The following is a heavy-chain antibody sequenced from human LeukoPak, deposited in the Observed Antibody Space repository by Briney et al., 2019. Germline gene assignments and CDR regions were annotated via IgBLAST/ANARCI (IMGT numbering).Heavy chain of an antibody. V-gene: IGHV3-33*01. CDR3: ARGPLYYFDS. CDR1: GFTFSSYG. CDR2: ICYDGSNK. J-gene: IGHJ4*02. Sequence: GGALRLSCAASGFTFSSYGMHWVRQAPGKGLEWVAGICYDGSNKYSADSVKGRLTISRDNSQNTLYLQMNSLRAEDTAVYYCARGPLYYFDSWGQGTLVTVSS. D-gene: IGHD2-15*01.